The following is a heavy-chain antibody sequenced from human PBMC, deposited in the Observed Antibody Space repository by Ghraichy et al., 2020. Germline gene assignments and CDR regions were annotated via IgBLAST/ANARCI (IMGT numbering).Heavy chain of an antibody. J-gene: IGHJ3*02. D-gene: IGHD6-25*01. CDR2: IRFDGSSE. Sequence: PVQRLDSVSVAIRFDGSSEYYADSVKGRFTISRDNSKNTLFLQMNSLRAEDTAVYYCGKESGGYAWDGFDIWGQGTTVTVSS. V-gene: IGHV3-33*03. CDR3: GKESGGYAWDGFDI.